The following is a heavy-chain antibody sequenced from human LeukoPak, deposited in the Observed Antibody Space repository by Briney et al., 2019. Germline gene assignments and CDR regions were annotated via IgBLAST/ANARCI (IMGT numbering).Heavy chain of an antibody. CDR3: AKDVVGATGY. CDR2: ISYDGSNK. J-gene: IGHJ4*02. V-gene: IGHV3-30*18. D-gene: IGHD1-26*01. CDR1: GFTFSSYG. Sequence: PGGSLRLSCAASGFTFSSYGMHWVRQAPGKGLEWVAVISYDGSNKYYADSVKGRFTTSRDNSKNTLYLQMNSLRAEDTAVYYCAKDVVGATGYWGQGTLVTVSS.